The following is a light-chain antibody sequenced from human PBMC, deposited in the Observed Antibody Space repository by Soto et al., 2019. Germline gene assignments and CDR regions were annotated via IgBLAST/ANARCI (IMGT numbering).Light chain of an antibody. CDR3: AAWDDTLKRYV. CDR1: NSNIASNT. CDR2: YNN. J-gene: IGLJ1*01. Sequence: QSALTQPPSASETPGQTVSISCSGSNSNIASNTVNWYQHLPGTAPKLLIYYNNQRPSGVPGRFSGSKSGTSASLAISGLQSEDESDYYCAAWDDTLKRYVFGTGTKVTVL. V-gene: IGLV1-44*01.